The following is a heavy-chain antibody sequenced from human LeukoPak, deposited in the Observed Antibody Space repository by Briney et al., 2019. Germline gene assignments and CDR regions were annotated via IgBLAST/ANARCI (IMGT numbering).Heavy chain of an antibody. Sequence: PSQTLSLTCAVSGGSISSGGYSWSWIRQPPGKGLEWIGYIYHSGSTYYNPPLKSRVTISVDRSKNQFSLKLSSVTAADTAVYYCARVEKAAFDIWGKGTTVTVSS. CDR1: GGSISSGGYS. J-gene: IGHJ6*04. D-gene: IGHD2-15*01. V-gene: IGHV4-30-2*01. CDR3: ARVEKAAFDI. CDR2: IYHSGST.